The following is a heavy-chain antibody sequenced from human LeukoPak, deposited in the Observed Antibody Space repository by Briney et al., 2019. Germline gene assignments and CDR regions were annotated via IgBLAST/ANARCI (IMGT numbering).Heavy chain of an antibody. CDR1: GVTFSSYA. Sequence: RASVKVSCKASGVTFSSYAISSVRQAPGQGIEWMGRIIPIFGTANYAQKFQGRVTITTDESTSTAYMELSSLRSEDTAVYYCARAYDSSGYSAYFDYWGQGTLVTVSS. V-gene: IGHV1-69*05. D-gene: IGHD3-22*01. CDR2: IIPIFGTA. J-gene: IGHJ4*02. CDR3: ARAYDSSGYSAYFDY.